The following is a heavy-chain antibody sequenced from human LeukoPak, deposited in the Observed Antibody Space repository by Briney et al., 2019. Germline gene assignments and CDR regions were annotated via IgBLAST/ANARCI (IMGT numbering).Heavy chain of an antibody. D-gene: IGHD2-2*02. Sequence: ASVKVSCKASGYTFISYDINWVRQATGQGLEWMGWMSPNSGNTSYAQNFQGRVTMTRDTSTSTVYMELSSLRSEDTAVYYCARDCSSTSCYTFDYWGQGTLVTVSS. V-gene: IGHV1-8*01. CDR3: ARDCSSTSCYTFDY. CDR2: MSPNSGNT. CDR1: GYTFISYD. J-gene: IGHJ4*02.